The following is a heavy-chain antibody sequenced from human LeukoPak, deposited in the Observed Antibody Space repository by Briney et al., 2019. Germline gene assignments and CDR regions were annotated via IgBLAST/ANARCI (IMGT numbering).Heavy chain of an antibody. Sequence: GGSLRLSCAASGFAFSSYAMSWVRQAPGKGLEWVSTISGSGGSTFYADSVKGRFTISTDNSKNTVFLQMNSLRAEDTAVYYCANSGGYSGSFAYWGQGTLATVS. V-gene: IGHV3-23*01. D-gene: IGHD5-12*01. CDR1: GFAFSSYA. CDR2: ISGSGGST. CDR3: ANSGGYSGSFAY. J-gene: IGHJ4*02.